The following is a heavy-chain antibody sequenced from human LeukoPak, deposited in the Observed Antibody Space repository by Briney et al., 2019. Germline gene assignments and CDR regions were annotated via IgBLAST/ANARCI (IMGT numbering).Heavy chain of an antibody. Sequence: SETLSLTCTVSGGSISSRSYYWGWIRQPPGKGLEWIGTIYYSGSTYYNPSLKSRVTISVDTSKNQFSLKVRSVTAADTAVYYCARDRYYYDSSGYYYLDYWGQGTLVTVSS. J-gene: IGHJ4*02. CDR3: ARDRYYYDSSGYYYLDY. D-gene: IGHD3-22*01. V-gene: IGHV4-39*07. CDR2: IYYSGST. CDR1: GGSISSRSYY.